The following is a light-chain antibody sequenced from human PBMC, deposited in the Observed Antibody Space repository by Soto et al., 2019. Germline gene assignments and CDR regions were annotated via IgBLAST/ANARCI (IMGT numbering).Light chain of an antibody. CDR2: EVS. Sequence: QSALTQPPSASGSPGQSVTISCTGTSSDAGGYNYVSWYQQHPGKAPKLMIYEVSKRPSGVPDRFSGSKSGNTASLTVSGLQAEDEAEYYCCSYAGSNTHYVFGTGTKVTVL. V-gene: IGLV2-8*01. J-gene: IGLJ1*01. CDR1: SSDAGGYNY. CDR3: CSYAGSNTHYV.